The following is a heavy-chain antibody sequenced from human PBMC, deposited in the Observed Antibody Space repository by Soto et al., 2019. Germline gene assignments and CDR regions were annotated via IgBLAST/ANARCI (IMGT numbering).Heavy chain of an antibody. CDR1: GFTFSGSA. CDR3: TERGKYDNRVFDY. D-gene: IGHD3-22*01. J-gene: IGHJ4*02. CDR2: IRSKADNYAT. V-gene: IGHV3-73*01. Sequence: GGSLRLSCAASGFTFSGSAMHWVRQASGKGLEWVGCIRSKADNYATSYAASVKGRFTISRDDSKNTAYLQMDSLKTEDTAVYYCTERGKYDNRVFDYWSQGTLVTVSS.